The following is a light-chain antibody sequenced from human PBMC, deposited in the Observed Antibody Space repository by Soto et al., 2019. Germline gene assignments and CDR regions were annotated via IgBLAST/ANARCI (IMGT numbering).Light chain of an antibody. CDR3: SSYTRSSNNV. CDR1: SSDVGGYKY. V-gene: IGLV2-14*01. J-gene: IGLJ1*01. CDR2: EVS. Sequence: QSVLTQPASVSGSPGQSITISCTGTSSDVGGYKYVSWYQQHPGKAPKLMIYEVSNRPSGVYNRFSGSKSGNTASLTISGLQAEDEADYYCSSYTRSSNNVFGTGTKVTGL.